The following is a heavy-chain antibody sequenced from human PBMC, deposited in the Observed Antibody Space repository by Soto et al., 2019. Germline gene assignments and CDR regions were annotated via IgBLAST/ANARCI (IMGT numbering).Heavy chain of an antibody. V-gene: IGHV3-74*01. J-gene: IGHJ6*02. CDR1: GFTFSSYW. CDR3: ARDNGVSGTTGLDV. CDR2: INSDGSST. D-gene: IGHD2-8*01. Sequence: EVQLVESGGGLVQPGGSLRLSCAASGFTFSSYWMHWVRQAPGKGLVWVSRINSDGSSTSYADSVKGRFTISRDNAKNTLYRQMNSLRAEDTAVYYCARDNGVSGTTGLDVWGQGTTVTVSS.